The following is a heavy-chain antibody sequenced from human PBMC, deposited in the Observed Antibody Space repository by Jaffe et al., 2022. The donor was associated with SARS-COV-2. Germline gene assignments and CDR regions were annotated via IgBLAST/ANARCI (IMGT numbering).Heavy chain of an antibody. J-gene: IGHJ4*02. CDR3: AREVVGVATNGYSYALDY. Sequence: QVQLVESGGGVVQPGRSLRLSCAASGFTFSSYAMHWVRQAPGKGLEWVAVISYDGSNKYYADSVKGRFTISRDNSKNTLYLQMNSLRAEDTAVYYCAREVVGVATNGYSYALDYWGQGTLVTVSS. V-gene: IGHV3-30-3*01. D-gene: IGHD5-18*01. CDR2: ISYDGSNK. CDR1: GFTFSSYA.